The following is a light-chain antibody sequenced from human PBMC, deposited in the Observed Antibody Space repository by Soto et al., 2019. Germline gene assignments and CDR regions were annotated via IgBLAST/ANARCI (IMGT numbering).Light chain of an antibody. V-gene: IGKV3-15*01. Sequence: EIVMTQSPATLSVSPGERATLSCRASQSVSSNLAWYQQKPGQAPRLLIYGASTRATGIPARFSGSGSGTEFTLTISSLQSEDFAVYYCQHYNNWPLTFGQGTKGEIK. CDR3: QHYNNWPLT. J-gene: IGKJ1*01. CDR1: QSVSSN. CDR2: GAS.